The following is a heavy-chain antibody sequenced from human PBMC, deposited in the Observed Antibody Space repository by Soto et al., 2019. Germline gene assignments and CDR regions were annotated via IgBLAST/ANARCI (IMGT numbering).Heavy chain of an antibody. CDR3: ARHSYPRGVAKQSYYFDY. V-gene: IGHV4-59*01. Sequence: SQTLSLTCTVSGGSISSYYWSWIRQPPGKGLEWIGYIYYSGSTNYNPSLKSRVTISVDTSKNQFSLKLSSVTAADTAVYYCARHSYPRGVAKQSYYFDYWGQGTLVTVSS. CDR2: IYYSGST. D-gene: IGHD3-10*01. J-gene: IGHJ4*02. CDR1: GGSISSYY.